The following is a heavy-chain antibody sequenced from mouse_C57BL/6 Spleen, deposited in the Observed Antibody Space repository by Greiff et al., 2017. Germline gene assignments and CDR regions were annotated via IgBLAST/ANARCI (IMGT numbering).Heavy chain of an antibody. V-gene: IGHV2-6*01. CDR2: IWGVGST. CDR3: ATTAQATWFAY. J-gene: IGHJ3*01. CDR1: GFSLTSYG. D-gene: IGHD3-2*02. Sequence: VMLVESGPGLVAPSQSLSITCTVSGFSLTSYGVDWVRQSPGKGLEWLGVIWGVGSTNSNYALKSRLSSSKDNSKSQVVLKMNRLQTDDTAMYYCATTAQATWFAYWGQGTLVTVSA.